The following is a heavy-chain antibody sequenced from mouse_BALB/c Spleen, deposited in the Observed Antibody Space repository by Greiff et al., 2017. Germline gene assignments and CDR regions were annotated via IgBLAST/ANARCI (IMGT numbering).Heavy chain of an antibody. V-gene: IGHV3-2*02. J-gene: IGHJ2*01. Sequence: EVQLQQSGPGLVKPSQSLSLTCTVTGYSITSDYAWNWIRQFPGNKLEWMGYISYSGSTSYNPSLKSRISITRDTSKNQFFLQLNSVTTEDTATYYCARGRADYWGQGTTLTVSS. CDR1: GYSITSDYA. D-gene: IGHD3-1*01. CDR3: ARGRADY. CDR2: ISYSGST.